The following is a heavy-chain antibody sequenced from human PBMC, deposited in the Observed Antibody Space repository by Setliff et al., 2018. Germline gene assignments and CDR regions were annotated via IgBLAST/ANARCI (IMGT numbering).Heavy chain of an antibody. Sequence: SETLSLTCAVYGDPFTDYYWSWIRQPPGKGLEWIGYIYHNGNTNFNPPLKSRVNMSVDTSNNQFVLNLKAVTAADTAVYYCARDRTAYTYGLDVWGQGTTVTVSS. J-gene: IGHJ6*02. V-gene: IGHV4-59*01. CDR1: GDPFTDYY. CDR2: IYHNGNT. D-gene: IGHD3-16*01. CDR3: ARDRTAYTYGLDV.